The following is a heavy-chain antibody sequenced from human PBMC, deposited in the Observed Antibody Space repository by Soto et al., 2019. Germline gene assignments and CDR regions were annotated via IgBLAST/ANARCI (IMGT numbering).Heavy chain of an antibody. CDR2: ISAYNGNT. CDR3: ARDQNTAMAPRLSDY. CDR1: GYTFTSYG. Sequence: ASVKVSCKASGYTFTSYGISWVRQAPGQGLEWMGWISAYNGNTNYAQKLQGRVTMTTDTSTSTAYMELRSLRSDDTAVYYCARDQNTAMAPRLSDYWGQGTLVTVSS. V-gene: IGHV1-18*01. J-gene: IGHJ4*02. D-gene: IGHD5-18*01.